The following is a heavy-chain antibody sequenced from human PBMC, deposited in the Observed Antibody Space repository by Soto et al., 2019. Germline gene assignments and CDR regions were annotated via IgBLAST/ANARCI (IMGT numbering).Heavy chain of an antibody. CDR1: GYTFTGYY. D-gene: IGHD3-3*01. V-gene: IGHV1-2*04. CDR3: ARAYYDFWSGYYSGSSSVGAFDI. Sequence: QVQLVQSGAEVKKPGASVKVSCKASGYTFTGYYMHWVRQAPGQGIEWMGWINPNSGGTNYAQKFQGWVTMTRDTSISTAYMELSRLRSDDTAVYYCARAYYDFWSGYYSGSSSVGAFDIWGQGTMVTVSS. J-gene: IGHJ3*02. CDR2: INPNSGGT.